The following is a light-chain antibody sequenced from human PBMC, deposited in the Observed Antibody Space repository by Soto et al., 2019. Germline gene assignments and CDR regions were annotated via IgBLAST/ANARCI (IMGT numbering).Light chain of an antibody. CDR1: SSNIGSNS. CDR3: AAWEDSLNGYV. J-gene: IGLJ1*01. V-gene: IGLV1-44*01. CDR2: SND. Sequence: QSVLTQPPSASGTPGQRVTISCSGSSSNIGSNSVNWYQQLPGTAPKLLIYSNDRRPSGVPDRFSGSKSGTSASLAISGLQSEDEADYYCAAWEDSLNGYVFGTGTKSPS.